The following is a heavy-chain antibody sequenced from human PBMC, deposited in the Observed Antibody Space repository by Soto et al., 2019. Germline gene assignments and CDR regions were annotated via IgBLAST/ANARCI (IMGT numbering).Heavy chain of an antibody. D-gene: IGHD3-16*01. CDR1: GFTFSSYS. J-gene: IGHJ4*02. Sequence: GGSLRLSCAASGFTFSSYSMNWVRQAPGKGLEWVSYISSSSSTIYYADSVKGRFTISRDNAKNSLYLQMNSLRAEDTAVYYCAPAWGDYIWGSYSDYWGQGTLVTVSS. CDR2: ISSSSSTI. CDR3: APAWGDYIWGSYSDY. V-gene: IGHV3-48*01.